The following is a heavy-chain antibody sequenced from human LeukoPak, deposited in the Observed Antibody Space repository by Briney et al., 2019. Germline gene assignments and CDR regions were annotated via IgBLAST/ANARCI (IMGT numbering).Heavy chain of an antibody. J-gene: IGHJ4*02. CDR1: GGSISSSSYY. Sequence: TSETLSLTCTVSGGSISSSSYYWGWIRQPPGKGLEWIGSIYYSGSTYYNPSLKSRVTISVDTSKNQFSLKLSSVTAADTAVYYCASLEEQWLVRGVVDYWGQGTLVTVSS. CDR3: ASLEEQWLVRGVVDY. CDR2: IYYSGST. V-gene: IGHV4-39*01. D-gene: IGHD6-19*01.